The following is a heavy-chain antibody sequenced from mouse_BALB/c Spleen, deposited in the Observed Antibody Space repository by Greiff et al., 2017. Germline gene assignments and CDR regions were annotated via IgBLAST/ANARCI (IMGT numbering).Heavy chain of an antibody. CDR3: ASLYYYGSRYYFDY. J-gene: IGHJ2*01. CDR2: ISSGGST. D-gene: IGHD1-1*01. CDR1: GFTFSSYA. Sequence: VQGVESGGGLVKPGGSLKLSCAASGFTFSSYAMSWVRQTPEKRLEWVASISSGGSTYYPDSVKGRFTISRDNARNILYLQMSSLRSEDTAMYYCASLYYYGSRYYFDYWGQGTTLTVSS. V-gene: IGHV5-6-5*01.